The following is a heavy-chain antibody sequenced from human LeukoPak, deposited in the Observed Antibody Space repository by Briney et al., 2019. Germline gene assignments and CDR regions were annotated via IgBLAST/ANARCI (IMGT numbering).Heavy chain of an antibody. J-gene: IGHJ4*02. V-gene: IGHV1-2*06. Sequence: ASVKVSCEASGYSFSDYPMHWVRQAPGQGLEWMGRINSNSGGTNYAQNFQGRVTMTRDTSINTVYMEVSGLTSDDTAVYYCARGGSGSGYLYYFDYWGQGALVSVSS. CDR3: ARGGSGSGYLYYFDY. CDR2: INSNSGGT. D-gene: IGHD3-10*01. CDR1: GYSFSDYP.